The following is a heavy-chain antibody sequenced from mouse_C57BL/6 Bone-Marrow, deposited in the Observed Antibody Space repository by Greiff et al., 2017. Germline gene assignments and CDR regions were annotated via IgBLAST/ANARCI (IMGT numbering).Heavy chain of an antibody. CDR2: LDPENGDT. CDR1: GFNIKDDY. J-gene: IGHJ2*01. Sequence: DVQLVESGAELVRPGASVKLSCTASGFNIKDDYMHWVKQRPEQGLEWIGWLDPENGDTEYASKFQGKATITADTSSNTAYLQLSSLTSEDTAVYYCTTLGTTVVAPFDYWGQGTTLTVSS. D-gene: IGHD1-1*01. V-gene: IGHV14-4*01. CDR3: TTLGTTVVAPFDY.